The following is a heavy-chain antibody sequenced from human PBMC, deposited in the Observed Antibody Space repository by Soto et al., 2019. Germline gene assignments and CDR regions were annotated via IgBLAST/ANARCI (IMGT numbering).Heavy chain of an antibody. CDR1: GYTFADYG. Sequence: QVQLIQSGPEVKRPGASVKLSCKASGYTFADYGIIWVRQAPGQGLGWVAWIASNTGNTGYARNLRGRVTVTTDTYTNTAFLDLRSLTSDDTAFYYCARVDDDICGPYLSGQYWGQGTLVTVSS. CDR2: IASNTGNT. D-gene: IGHD3-16*02. CDR3: ARVDDDICGPYLSGQY. V-gene: IGHV1-18*04. J-gene: IGHJ4*02.